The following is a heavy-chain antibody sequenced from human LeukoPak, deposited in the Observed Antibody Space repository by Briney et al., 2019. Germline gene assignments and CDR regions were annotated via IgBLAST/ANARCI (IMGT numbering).Heavy chain of an antibody. Sequence: SETLSLTCTVSGGSISSGSYYWSWIRQPAGKGLEWIGRIYTSGSTNYNPSLKNRVNISVDTSKNQLSLQLSSVTAADAAVYYCARVRYYYDSSGYGAAFDIWGQGTMVTVSS. D-gene: IGHD3-22*01. CDR2: IYTSGST. CDR1: GGSISSGSYY. J-gene: IGHJ3*02. CDR3: ARVRYYYDSSGYGAAFDI. V-gene: IGHV4-61*02.